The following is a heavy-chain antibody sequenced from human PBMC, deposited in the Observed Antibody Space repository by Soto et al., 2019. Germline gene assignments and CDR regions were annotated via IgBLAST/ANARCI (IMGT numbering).Heavy chain of an antibody. J-gene: IGHJ4*02. D-gene: IGHD3-22*01. CDR2: INHSGST. V-gene: IGHV4-34*01. CDR3: ARVVVSYYDSSGYYYFDY. CDR1: GGSFSGYY. Sequence: LSLTCAVYGGSFSGYYWSWIRQPPGKGLEWIGEINHSGSTNYNPSLKSRVTISVDTSKNQFSLKLSSVTAADTAVYYCARVVVSYYDSSGYYYFDYWGQGTLVTVSS.